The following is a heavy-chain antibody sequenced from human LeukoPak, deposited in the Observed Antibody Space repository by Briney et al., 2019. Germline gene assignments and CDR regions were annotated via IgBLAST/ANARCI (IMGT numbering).Heavy chain of an antibody. CDR3: ARAPVGGIWFGESAGYFDY. J-gene: IGHJ4*02. CDR1: GGSISSSNW. CDR2: IYHSGST. D-gene: IGHD3-10*01. Sequence: SETLTLTCAVSGGSISSSNWWSWVRQPPGKGLEWIGEIYHSGSTNYNPSLKSRVTISVDKSKNQFSLKLSSVTAADTAVYYCARAPVGGIWFGESAGYFDYWGQGTLVTVSS. V-gene: IGHV4-4*02.